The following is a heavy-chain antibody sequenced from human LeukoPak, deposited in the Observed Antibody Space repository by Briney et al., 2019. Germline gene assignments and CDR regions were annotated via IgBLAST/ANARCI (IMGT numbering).Heavy chain of an antibody. CDR1: GFTFSSYA. D-gene: IGHD3-22*01. J-gene: IGHJ3*02. CDR3: AKVSRLLLPLYDAFDI. CDR2: ISYDGSNK. V-gene: IGHV3-30*04. Sequence: PGGSLRLSCAASGFTFSSYAMHWVRQAPGKGLEWVAVISYDGSNKYYADSVKGRFTISRDNSKNTLYLQMNSLRAEDTAVYYCAKVSRLLLPLYDAFDIWGQGTMVTVSS.